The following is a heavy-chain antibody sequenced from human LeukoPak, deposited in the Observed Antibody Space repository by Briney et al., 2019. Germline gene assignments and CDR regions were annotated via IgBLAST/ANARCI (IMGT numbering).Heavy chain of an antibody. V-gene: IGHV1-18*01. Sequence: ASVKVSCKASGYTFTSYGISWVRQAPGQGLEWMGWISAYNGNTNYAQKLQGRVTMTTDTSTSTAYMELRSLRSEDTAVYYCARDRDGARGAINTPPGDYWGQGTLVTVSS. J-gene: IGHJ4*02. CDR2: ISAYNGNT. CDR1: GYTFTSYG. D-gene: IGHD3-10*01. CDR3: ARDRDGARGAINTPPGDY.